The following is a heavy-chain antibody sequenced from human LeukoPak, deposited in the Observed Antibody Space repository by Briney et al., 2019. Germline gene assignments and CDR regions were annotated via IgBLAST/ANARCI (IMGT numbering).Heavy chain of an antibody. Sequence: PSETLSLTCAVCGGSFSGYYWSWIRQPPGKGLEWIGEINHSGSTNYNPSLKSRVTISVDTSKNQFSLKLTSVTAADTAVYYCARPLSIAARPTKSYYMDVWGKGTTVTVSS. V-gene: IGHV4-34*01. CDR2: INHSGST. CDR1: GGSFSGYY. D-gene: IGHD6-6*01. CDR3: ARPLSIAARPTKSYYMDV. J-gene: IGHJ6*03.